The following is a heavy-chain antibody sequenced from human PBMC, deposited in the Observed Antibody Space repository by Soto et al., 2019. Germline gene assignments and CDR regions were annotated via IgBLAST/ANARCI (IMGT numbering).Heavy chain of an antibody. CDR3: AKVNVPGFLEWLFWFDY. Sequence: EVQLLESGGGLVQPGGSLRLSCAASGFTFSSYAMSWVRQAPGKGLEWVSAISGSGGSTYYADSVKGRFTISRDNSKNTLYLQMNSLRAEDTAVYYCAKVNVPGFLEWLFWFDYWGQGTLVTVSS. J-gene: IGHJ4*02. V-gene: IGHV3-23*01. D-gene: IGHD3-3*01. CDR2: ISGSGGST. CDR1: GFTFSSYA.